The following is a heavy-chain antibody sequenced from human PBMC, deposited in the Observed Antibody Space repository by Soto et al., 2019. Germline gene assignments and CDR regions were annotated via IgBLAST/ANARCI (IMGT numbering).Heavy chain of an antibody. V-gene: IGHV4-59*08. CDR2: IYYSGTTT. CDR3: ARLGGSYAVPHFDY. Sequence: PSETLSLTCTVSGGCINHYYWTWIRQPPGKGLEWMGYIYYSGTTTNYNPSLKSRATLSVDTSKNQFSLKLSSVTAADTAVYYCARLGGSYAVPHFDYWGQGTLVTVSS. D-gene: IGHD1-26*01. J-gene: IGHJ4*02. CDR1: GGCINHYY.